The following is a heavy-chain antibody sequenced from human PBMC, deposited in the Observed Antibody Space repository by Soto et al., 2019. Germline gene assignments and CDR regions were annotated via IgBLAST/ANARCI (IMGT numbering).Heavy chain of an antibody. CDR3: ARYRSTWSKDLQH. D-gene: IGHD6-13*01. CDR2: INHGGSA. J-gene: IGHJ1*01. V-gene: IGHV4-34*01. Sequence: VQLQQWGAGLLKTSETLSLTCAVYGGSFSGYYWSWIRQPPGKRLEWVGDINHGGSANYNPSLKSRVTFSLDLSKNQFSLKLNSVIAADTAVYYCARYRSTWSKDLQHWGRGSLVIVSS. CDR1: GGSFSGYY.